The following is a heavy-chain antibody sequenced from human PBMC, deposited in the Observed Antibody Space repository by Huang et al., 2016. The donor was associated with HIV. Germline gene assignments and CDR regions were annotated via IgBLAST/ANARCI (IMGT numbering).Heavy chain of an antibody. CDR1: GGSFGVYY. CDR3: ARERMMSWLNDHDAFDI. V-gene: IGHV4-34*01. D-gene: IGHD1-1*01. CDR2: INHSGST. J-gene: IGHJ3*02. Sequence: QVQLQQWGAGLLKPSETLSPTCASFGGSFGVYYWSWIRQFPGKGLEWIGEINHSGSTNYHPSLKSRPTISVDTSKNQFSLKLSSVTAAEAAGYYCARERMMSWLNDHDAFDIWGQGTMVTVSS.